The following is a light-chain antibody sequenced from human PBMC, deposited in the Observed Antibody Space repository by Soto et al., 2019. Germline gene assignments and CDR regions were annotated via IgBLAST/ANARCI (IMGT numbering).Light chain of an antibody. J-gene: IGKJ4*01. Sequence: DIVMTQTPLSLSVTPGQPASISCKSSQSPIYSDGKTYLYWYLQKAGQPPQLLIYEVSKRFSGVPDRFSGSGSGTDFTLSISRVEAEDVGDYYCMQSKQLPITFGGGTKVEIK. V-gene: IGKV2D-29*01. CDR3: MQSKQLPIT. CDR1: QSPIYSDGKTY. CDR2: EVS.